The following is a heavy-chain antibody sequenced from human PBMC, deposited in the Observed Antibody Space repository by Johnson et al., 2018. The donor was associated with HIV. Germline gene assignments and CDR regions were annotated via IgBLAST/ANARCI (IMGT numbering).Heavy chain of an antibody. CDR2: ISWNSGSI. J-gene: IGHJ3*02. CDR1: GFTFDDYA. Sequence: EVQVVESGGGLVQPGRSLRLSCAASGFTFDDYAIHWVRQAPGKGLEWVSGISWNSGSIGYADSVKGRFTISRDNAKNTRYLQMGSLRAEDMAVYYCARGSWDVLRGDAFDIWGQGTMVTVSS. CDR3: ARGSWDVLRGDAFDI. D-gene: IGHD1-26*01. V-gene: IGHV3-9*03.